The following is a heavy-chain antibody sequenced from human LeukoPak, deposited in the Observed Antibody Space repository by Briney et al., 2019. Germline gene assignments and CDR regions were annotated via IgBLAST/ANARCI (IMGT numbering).Heavy chain of an antibody. CDR1: GFTFSNFA. V-gene: IGHV3-23*01. J-gene: IGHJ4*02. CDR3: AKDIGSYYDY. Sequence: PGGSLRLSCAASGFTFSNFAMSWVRQAPGKGLEWVSGISGSGGTTYDADSVKGRFTISRDNSKNTLYLEMNSLRAEDTAVYYCAKDIGSYYDYWGQGILVAVSS. CDR2: ISGSGGTT. D-gene: IGHD3-10*01.